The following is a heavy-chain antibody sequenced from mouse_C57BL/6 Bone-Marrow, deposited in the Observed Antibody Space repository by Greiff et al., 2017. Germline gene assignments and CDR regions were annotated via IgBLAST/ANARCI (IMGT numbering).Heavy chain of an antibody. CDR2: IDPSDSYT. Sequence: QVQLQQPGAELVKPGASVKLSCKASGYTFTSYWMQWVKQRPGQGLEWIGEIDPSDSYTNYNQKFKGKATLTVDTSSSTAYMQLSSLTSEDSAVYYCARGGYGGFDYWGQGTTLTVSS. CDR3: ARGGYGGFDY. V-gene: IGHV1-50*01. D-gene: IGHD2-2*01. J-gene: IGHJ2*01. CDR1: GYTFTSYW.